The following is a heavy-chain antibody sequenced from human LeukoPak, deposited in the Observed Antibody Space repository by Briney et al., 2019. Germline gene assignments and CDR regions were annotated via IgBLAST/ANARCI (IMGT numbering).Heavy chain of an antibody. V-gene: IGHV3-64*01. J-gene: IGHJ6*02. CDR3: ARRYFGMDV. Sequence: QSGGSLRLSCAASGFTFSSYAMHWVRQAPGKGLEYVSAISSNGGSTYYANSVKGRFTISRDNSKNTLYLQMGSLRAEDTAVYYCARRYFGMDVWGQGTTVTVSS. CDR2: ISSNGGST. CDR1: GFTFSSYA.